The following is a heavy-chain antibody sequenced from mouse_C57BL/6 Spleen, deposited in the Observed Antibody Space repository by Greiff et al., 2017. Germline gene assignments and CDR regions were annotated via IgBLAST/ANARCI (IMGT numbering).Heavy chain of an antibody. CDR1: GFNIKDYY. CDR2: IDPEDGET. J-gene: IGHJ3*01. Sequence: VQLQLSGAELVKPGASVKLSCTASGFNIKDYYMHWVKQRTQQGLEWIGRIDPEDGETKYAPKFQGKATRTADTSSNTGYLQLSSLTSEDTAVYYCALYSNYVPWFAYWGQGTLVTVSA. V-gene: IGHV14-2*01. CDR3: ALYSNYVPWFAY. D-gene: IGHD2-5*01.